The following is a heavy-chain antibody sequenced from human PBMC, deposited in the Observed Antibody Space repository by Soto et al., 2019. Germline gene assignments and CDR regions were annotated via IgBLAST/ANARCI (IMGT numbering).Heavy chain of an antibody. V-gene: IGHV4-4*07. Sequence: SETLSLTCTVSGGSISSYYWSWIRQPAGKGLEWIGRIYTSGSTNYNPSLKSRVTMSVDTSKNQFSLKLSSVTAADTAVYYCARIYARYSSSYYFDYWGQGTLVTVSS. J-gene: IGHJ4*02. CDR3: ARIYARYSSSYYFDY. D-gene: IGHD6-6*01. CDR2: IYTSGST. CDR1: GGSISSYY.